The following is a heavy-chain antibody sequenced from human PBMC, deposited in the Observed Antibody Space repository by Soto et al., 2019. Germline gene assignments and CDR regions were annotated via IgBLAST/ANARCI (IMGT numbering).Heavy chain of an antibody. Sequence: QVQLVQSGAEVKKPGSSVKVSCKASGGTFSSYTISWVRQAPGQGLEWLGRIIPILGIANYAQKFQGRVTITADKATSTAYMELSSLRSEDTAVYYCARFRGSYGMDVWGQGTTVTVSS. CDR2: IIPILGIA. CDR1: GGTFSSYT. CDR3: ARFRGSYGMDV. D-gene: IGHD3-10*01. J-gene: IGHJ6*02. V-gene: IGHV1-69*02.